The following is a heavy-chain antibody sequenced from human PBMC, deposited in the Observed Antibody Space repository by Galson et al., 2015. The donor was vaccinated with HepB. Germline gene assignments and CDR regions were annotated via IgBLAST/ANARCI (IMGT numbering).Heavy chain of an antibody. CDR3: ARRDSSGYSYYFDY. CDR2: IYHSGST. Sequence: QLQLQESGSGLVKPSQTLSLTCAVSGGSISSGGYSWSWIRQPPGKGLEWIGYIYHSGSTYYNPSLKSRVTISVDRSKNQFSLKLSSVTAADTAVYYCARRDSSGYSYYFDYWGQGTLVTVSS. D-gene: IGHD3-22*01. CDR1: GGSISSGGYS. V-gene: IGHV4-30-2*01. J-gene: IGHJ4*02.